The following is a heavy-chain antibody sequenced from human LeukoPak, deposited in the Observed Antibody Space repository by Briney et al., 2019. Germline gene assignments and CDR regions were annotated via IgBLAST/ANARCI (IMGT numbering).Heavy chain of an antibody. V-gene: IGHV3-11*01. CDR1: GFTFSDYY. CDR3: ARTRGYFDY. J-gene: IGHJ4*02. Sequence: PGGSLRLSCAVSGFTFSDYYISSVRQAPGKGLEWVSYISGSGNTINYAPSRSGRVTISRDNAKNSLYLQMNSLRAEDTALYYCARTRGYFDYWGEGTLVTVSS. D-gene: IGHD3-10*01. CDR2: ISGSGNTI.